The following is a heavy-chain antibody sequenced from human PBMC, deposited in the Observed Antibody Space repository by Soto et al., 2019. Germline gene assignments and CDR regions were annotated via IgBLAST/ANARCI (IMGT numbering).Heavy chain of an antibody. J-gene: IGHJ3*02. CDR2: IYHSGSI. D-gene: IGHD3-10*01. CDR1: KPSISGRNA. Sequence: SGTQTLTCPLIKPSISGRNAWTDVRQTSGKGLEWIGEIYHSGSINHNPSLKSRVTMSVDKSKNQFSLKMTSVTAADTGVYYCASKFGELLADAFDIWGQGTVVT. CDR3: ASKFGELLADAFDI. V-gene: IGHV4-4*02.